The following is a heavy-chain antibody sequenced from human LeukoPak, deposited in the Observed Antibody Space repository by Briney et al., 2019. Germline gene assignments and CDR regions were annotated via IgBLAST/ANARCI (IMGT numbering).Heavy chain of an antibody. CDR1: GFTFSSYW. Sequence: GGSLRLSCAASGFTFSSYWMSWVRQAPGKGLEWVANIKQAGSEKYYVDSVKGRFTISRDNAKNSLYLQMNSLRAEDTAVYYCARDSDYYDSSGYYGYWGQGTLVTVSS. J-gene: IGHJ4*02. CDR2: IKQAGSEK. V-gene: IGHV3-7*01. CDR3: ARDSDYYDSSGYYGY. D-gene: IGHD3-22*01.